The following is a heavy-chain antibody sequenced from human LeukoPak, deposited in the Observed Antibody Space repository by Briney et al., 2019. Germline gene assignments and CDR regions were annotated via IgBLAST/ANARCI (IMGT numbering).Heavy chain of an antibody. V-gene: IGHV4-59*08. J-gene: IGHJ4*02. CDR2: IYYSGST. Sequence: SETLSLTCTVSGGSISSYYWSWIRQPPGKGLEWIGYIYYSGSTNYNPSLKSRVTISVDTSKNQFSLKLSSVTAADTAVYYCARLASSGEVYWGQGTLVTVSS. D-gene: IGHD2-15*01. CDR3: ARLASSGEVY. CDR1: GGSISSYY.